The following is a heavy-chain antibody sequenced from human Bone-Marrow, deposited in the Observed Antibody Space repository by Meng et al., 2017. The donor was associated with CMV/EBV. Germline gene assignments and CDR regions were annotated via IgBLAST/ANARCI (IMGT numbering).Heavy chain of an antibody. Sequence: GESLKISCAASGFTVSSNYMSWVRQAPGKGLEWVSVIYSGGSTYYADSVKGRFTISRDNSKTTLYLQMNSLRAEDTAVYSCASGLPFVYWGQGTLVTVSS. CDR3: ASGLPFVY. V-gene: IGHV3-53*01. D-gene: IGHD5-12*01. J-gene: IGHJ4*02. CDR2: IYSGGST. CDR1: GFTVSSNY.